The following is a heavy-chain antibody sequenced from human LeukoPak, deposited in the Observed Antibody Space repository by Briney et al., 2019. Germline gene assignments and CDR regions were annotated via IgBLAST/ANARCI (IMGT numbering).Heavy chain of an antibody. D-gene: IGHD3-10*01. CDR2: INPNSGGT. V-gene: IGHV1-2*02. CDR1: GYTFTGYY. J-gene: IGHJ6*03. CDR3: ASPTRRGAMYYYYMDV. Sequence: GASVKVSCKASGYTFTGYYMHWVRQAPGQGLEWMGWINPNSGGTNYAQKFQGRVTMTRDTSISTAYMVLSRLRSDDTAVYYCASPTRRGAMYYYYMDVWGKGTTVTVSS.